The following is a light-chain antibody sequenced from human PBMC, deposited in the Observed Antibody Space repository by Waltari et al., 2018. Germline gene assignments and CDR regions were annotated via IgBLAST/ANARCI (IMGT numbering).Light chain of an antibody. CDR1: SSNIGSNT. CDR3: AAWDDSLNGPV. J-gene: IGLJ3*02. CDR2: SNN. V-gene: IGLV1-44*01. Sequence: QSVVTQPPSASGTPGQRVTSSCSGSSSNIGSNTVNWYQQLPGTAPKLLIYSNNQRPSGGPARFSGSKSGTSASLAISGLQSEDEADYYCAAWDDSLNGPVFGGGTKLTVL.